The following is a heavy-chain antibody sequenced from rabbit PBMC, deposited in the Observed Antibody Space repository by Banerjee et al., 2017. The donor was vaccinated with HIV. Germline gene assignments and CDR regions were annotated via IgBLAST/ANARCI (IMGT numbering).Heavy chain of an antibody. V-gene: IGHV1S45*01. CDR1: GIDFSSYG. D-gene: IGHD1-1*01. CDR2: IYAGSSGST. CDR3: ARDSGGVPDFTL. Sequence: QEQLVESGGGLVTLGGSLKLSCKASGIDFSSYGISWVRQAPGKGLEWIAYIYAGSSGSTYYATWAKGRFTISKTSSTTVTLQMTSLTAADTATYFCARDSGGVPDFTLWGQGTLVTVS. J-gene: IGHJ4*01.